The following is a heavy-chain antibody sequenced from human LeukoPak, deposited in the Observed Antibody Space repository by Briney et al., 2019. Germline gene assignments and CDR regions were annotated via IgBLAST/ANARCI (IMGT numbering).Heavy chain of an antibody. CDR2: IYYSGST. D-gene: IGHD3-3*01. J-gene: IGHJ5*02. Sequence: SETLSLTCTVSGGSISSGGYYWSWIRQHPGKGLEWFGYIYYSGSTYYNTSLKSRITISVDTSKNQFSLKLSSVTAADTAVYYCARRAPDYDFWSGYSGENWFDPWGQGTLVTVSS. CDR3: ARRAPDYDFWSGYSGENWFDP. V-gene: IGHV4-31*03. CDR1: GGSISSGGYY.